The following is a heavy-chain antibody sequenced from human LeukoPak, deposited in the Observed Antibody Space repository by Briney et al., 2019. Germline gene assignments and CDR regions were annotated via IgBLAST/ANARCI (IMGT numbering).Heavy chain of an antibody. V-gene: IGHV1-2*02. J-gene: IGHJ5*02. CDR2: INPNSDGT. CDR1: GYTFTDYF. Sequence: ASVKVSCKASGYTFTDYFVHWVRQAPGQGLEWMGWINPNSDGTDYVQKFHGRVTMTRDTSISTAYMELSRLRSDDTAVYYCARAPRITIFGVVTRRGHWFDPWGQGTLVTVSS. CDR3: ARAPRITIFGVVTRRGHWFDP. D-gene: IGHD3-3*01.